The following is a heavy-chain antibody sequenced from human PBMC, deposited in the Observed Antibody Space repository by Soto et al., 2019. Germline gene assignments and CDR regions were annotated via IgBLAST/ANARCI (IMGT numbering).Heavy chain of an antibody. D-gene: IGHD1-26*01. CDR3: AICRWGANWFDP. CDR2: IYYSGST. Sequence: SETLSLTCTVSGGSISSGGYYWSWIRQHPGKGLEWIGYIYYSGSTYYNPSLKSRVTISVDTSKNQSSLKLSSVTAADTAVYYCAICRWGANWFDPWGQGTLVTVSS. J-gene: IGHJ5*02. V-gene: IGHV4-31*03. CDR1: GGSISSGGYY.